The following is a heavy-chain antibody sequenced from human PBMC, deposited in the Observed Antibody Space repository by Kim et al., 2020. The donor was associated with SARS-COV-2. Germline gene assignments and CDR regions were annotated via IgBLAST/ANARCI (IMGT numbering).Heavy chain of an antibody. CDR2: IYSGGST. CDR3: ARDKQQLGYYYYYGMDV. CDR1: GFTVSSNY. J-gene: IGHJ6*02. Sequence: GGSLRLSCAASGFTVSSNYMSWVRQAPGKGLEWVSVIYSGGSTYYADSVKGRFTISRDNSKNTLYLQMNSLRAEDTAVYYCARDKQQLGYYYYYGMDVWGQGTTVTVSS. V-gene: IGHV3-66*01. D-gene: IGHD6-13*01.